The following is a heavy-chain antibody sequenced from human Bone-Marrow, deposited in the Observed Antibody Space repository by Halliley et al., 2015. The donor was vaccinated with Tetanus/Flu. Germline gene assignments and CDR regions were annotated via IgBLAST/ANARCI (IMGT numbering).Heavy chain of an antibody. CDR2: YYNGAP. J-gene: IGHJ5*02. Sequence: YYNGAPNSNPPLKSRVTISLDTSKNQFSLKLSSVTAVDTAVYYCARLGFCTNGSCYPGGWFDPWGQGTLVTVSS. CDR3: ARLGFCTNGSCYPGGWFDP. V-gene: IGHV4-61*07. D-gene: IGHD2-8*01.